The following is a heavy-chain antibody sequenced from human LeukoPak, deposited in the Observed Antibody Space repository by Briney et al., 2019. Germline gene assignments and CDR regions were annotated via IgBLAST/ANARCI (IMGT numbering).Heavy chain of an antibody. CDR1: GDSISSSSYY. CDR2: INHSGST. Sequence: PSETLSLTCTVSGDSISSSSYYWGWIRQPPGKGLEWIGEINHSGSTNYNPSLKSRVTISADTSKNQFSLKLSSVTAADTAVYYCARSAGYYLPNPWGQGTLVTVSS. V-gene: IGHV4-39*07. J-gene: IGHJ5*02. D-gene: IGHD3-10*02. CDR3: ARSAGYYLPNP.